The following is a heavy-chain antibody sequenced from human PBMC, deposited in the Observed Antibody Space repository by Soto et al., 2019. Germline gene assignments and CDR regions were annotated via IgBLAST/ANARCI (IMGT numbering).Heavy chain of an antibody. D-gene: IGHD2-2*01. J-gene: IGHJ6*02. CDR1: GYSFTSYG. CDR2: ISPYNGHT. Sequence: QVQLVQSAGEVKKPGASVKVSCKASGYSFTSYGISWVRRAPGQGLEWMGWISPYNGHTQFVERFQGRVTMTTDTSTKTAYMERRNLRSVDTAHYYCARDLTIVPATHPRLENYGMDVWGQGTTVIVSS. V-gene: IGHV1-18*01. CDR3: ARDLTIVPATHPRLENYGMDV.